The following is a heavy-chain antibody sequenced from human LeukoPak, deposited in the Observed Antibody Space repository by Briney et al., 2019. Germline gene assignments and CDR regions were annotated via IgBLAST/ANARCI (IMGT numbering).Heavy chain of an antibody. V-gene: IGHV4-59*12. Sequence: PSETLSLTCTVSGGSISSYYWSWIRQPPGKGLEWIGYIYYSGSTNYNPSLKSRVTISVDTSKNQFSLKLSSVTAADTAVYYCARARGSGSYYPAPFDYWGQGTLVTVSS. CDR2: IYYSGST. CDR1: GGSISSYY. CDR3: ARARGSGSYYPAPFDY. D-gene: IGHD3-10*01. J-gene: IGHJ4*02.